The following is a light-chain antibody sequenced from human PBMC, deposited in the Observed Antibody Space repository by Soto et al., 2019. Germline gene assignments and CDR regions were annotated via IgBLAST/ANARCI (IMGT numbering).Light chain of an antibody. V-gene: IGLV2-14*01. Sequence: QSVLTQPASVSGSPGQSLTISCTGTSSDVGRYNYVSWYQQRPGQAPKLMIYEVSHRPSGVSNRFSGSKSGYTASLTISGLQADDEADYYCTSYTISTTWVFGGGTKVTVL. CDR2: EVS. CDR3: TSYTISTTWV. CDR1: SSDVGRYNY. J-gene: IGLJ3*02.